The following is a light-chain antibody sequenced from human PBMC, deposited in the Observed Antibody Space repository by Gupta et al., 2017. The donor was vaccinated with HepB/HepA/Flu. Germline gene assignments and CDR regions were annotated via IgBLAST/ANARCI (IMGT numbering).Light chain of an antibody. CDR2: GNS. Sequence: HSVLTQPPPVPGAPRQSVTIFCTGSSSNIGAGYDVHWYQQLPGTAPKLLIYGNSNRPSGVPDRFSGSKSGTSASLAITGLQAEDEDDYYCQSYDSSLYVFGTGTKVTVL. CDR3: QSYDSSLYV. V-gene: IGLV1-40*01. CDR1: SSNIGAGYD. J-gene: IGLJ1*01.